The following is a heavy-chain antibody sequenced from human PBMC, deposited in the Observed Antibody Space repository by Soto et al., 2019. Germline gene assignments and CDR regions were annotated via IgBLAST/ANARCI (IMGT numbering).Heavy chain of an antibody. CDR3: AKGEVRGIIPSYFDY. CDR2: ISNDGSNE. CDR1: GFTFRCFG. D-gene: IGHD3-10*01. V-gene: IGHV3-30*18. Sequence: WGSLRLSCAGSGFTFRCFGMNCVRQAPCKGLEWVARISNDGSNEYYVDSVKGRFTISRDNSKNTLCLQMDSLRAEDTAVYYCAKGEVRGIIPSYFDYWGLGTLVTVSS. J-gene: IGHJ4*02.